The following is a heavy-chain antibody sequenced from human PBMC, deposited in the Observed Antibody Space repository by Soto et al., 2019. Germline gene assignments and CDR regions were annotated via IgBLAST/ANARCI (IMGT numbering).Heavy chain of an antibody. V-gene: IGHV1-18*01. CDR2: SSAYNGNT. CDR3: ARDRGVYCSSTSCYYY. J-gene: IGHJ4*02. D-gene: IGHD2-2*01. CDR1: GYTFTSYG. Sequence: QVQLVQSGAEVKKPGASVKVSCKASGYTFTSYGITWVRQAPGQGLEWMGWSSAYNGNTNYAQKLQGRVTMTTDTSTSTAYMELRSLRSDDTAVYYCARDRGVYCSSTSCYYYWGQGTLVTVSS.